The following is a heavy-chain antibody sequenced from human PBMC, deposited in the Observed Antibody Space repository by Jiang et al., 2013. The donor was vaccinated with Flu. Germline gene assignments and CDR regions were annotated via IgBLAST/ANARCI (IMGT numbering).Heavy chain of an antibody. J-gene: IGHJ4*02. CDR1: YA. V-gene: IGHV1-3*01. D-gene: IGHD2-2*01. Sequence: YAMHWVRQAPGQRLEWMGWINAGNGNTKYSQKFQGRVTITRDTSASTAYMELSSLRSEDTAVYYCARDRLGCSSTSCWPFDYWGQGTLVTVSS. CDR3: ARDRLGCSSTSCWPFDY. CDR2: INAGNGNT.